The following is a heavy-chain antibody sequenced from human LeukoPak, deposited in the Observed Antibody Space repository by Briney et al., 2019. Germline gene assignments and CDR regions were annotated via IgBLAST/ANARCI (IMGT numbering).Heavy chain of an antibody. D-gene: IGHD2-15*01. V-gene: IGHV3-7*01. CDR2: INQDGNRE. CDR3: ATTFPYCSDGTCAL. CDR1: GITFSRYW. Sequence: GGSLRLSCTVSGITFSRYWMSWVRQAPGKGLEWVANINQDGNREDYVDSVKGRFSISRDNAKNSLFLQMHSLRAEATAVYYCATTFPYCSDGTCALGGQGTLVTVSS. J-gene: IGHJ4*02.